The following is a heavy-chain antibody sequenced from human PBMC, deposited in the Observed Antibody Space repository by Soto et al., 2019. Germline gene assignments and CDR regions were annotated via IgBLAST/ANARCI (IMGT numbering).Heavy chain of an antibody. CDR2: IIPIFGTA. V-gene: IGHV1-69*13. CDR3: ARDHCSGGSCYYYGMDV. J-gene: IGHJ6*02. D-gene: IGHD2-15*01. CDR1: GGTFSSYA. Sequence: SVKVSCKASGGTFSSYAISWVRQAPGQGLEWVGGIIPIFGTANYAQRFQGRVTITADESTSTAYMELSSLRSEDTGVYYCARDHCSGGSCYYYGMDVWGQGTTVTVSS.